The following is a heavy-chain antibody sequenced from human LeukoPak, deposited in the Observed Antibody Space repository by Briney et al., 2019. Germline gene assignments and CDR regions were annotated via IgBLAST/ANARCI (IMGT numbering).Heavy chain of an antibody. CDR2: VYYSGST. J-gene: IGHJ4*02. Sequence: PSQTLSLTCAVSGGSITIGAYSWSWIRQPPGKGLEWIGYVYYSGSTYYNPSFKSRGIISVDTSKNQFSLRLTSVTAADTAVYYCARQTGSGLFILPGGQGTLVTVSS. CDR1: GGSITIGAYS. CDR3: ARQTGSGLFILP. D-gene: IGHD3/OR15-3a*01. V-gene: IGHV4-30-4*07.